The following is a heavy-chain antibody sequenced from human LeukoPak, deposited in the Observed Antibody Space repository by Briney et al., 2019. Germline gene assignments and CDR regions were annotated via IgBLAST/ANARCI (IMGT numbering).Heavy chain of an antibody. CDR1: GDSVSSNSVT. D-gene: IGHD2-2*01. J-gene: IGHJ5*02. CDR2: TYYRSMWYN. Sequence: SQTLSLTCAISGDSVSSNSVTWNWIRQSPSRGLEWLGRTYYRSMWYNDYAVSVRGRITVNPDTSKNQFSLHLNSVTPEDTAVYYCARRLTQYDCFDPWGQGILVTVSS. CDR3: ARRLTQYDCFDP. V-gene: IGHV6-1*01.